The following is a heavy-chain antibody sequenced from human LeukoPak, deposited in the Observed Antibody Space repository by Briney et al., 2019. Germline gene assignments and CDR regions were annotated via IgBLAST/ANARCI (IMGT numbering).Heavy chain of an antibody. CDR1: GYSHTSCC. V-gene: IGHV5-51*01. D-gene: IGHD1-26*01. CDR2: IYPCDSDT. CDR3: ARSGGNYYSI. Sequence: GESLQIPCWGSGYSHTSCCVVHLRQLPPKGLEGMGIIYPCDSDTIYSPSFLGRVTITASKSTSTANLQWSSLKASDTAMYYCARSGGNYYSIWGQGTMVTVS. J-gene: IGHJ3*02.